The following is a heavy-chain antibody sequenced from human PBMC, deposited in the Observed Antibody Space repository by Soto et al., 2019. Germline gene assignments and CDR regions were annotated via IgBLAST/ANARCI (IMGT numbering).Heavy chain of an antibody. V-gene: IGHV5-10-1*01. CDR2: IDPSDSQT. CDR3: ARQIYDSDTGPNFQYYFDS. CDR1: GYSFAGYW. Sequence: GESLKISCKGSGYSFAGYWITWVRQKPGKGLEWMGRIDPSDSQTYYSPSLRGHVTISVTKSITTVFLQWSSLRASDTAMFYCARQIYDSDTGPNFQYYFDSWGQGTPVTVSS. J-gene: IGHJ4*02. D-gene: IGHD3-22*01.